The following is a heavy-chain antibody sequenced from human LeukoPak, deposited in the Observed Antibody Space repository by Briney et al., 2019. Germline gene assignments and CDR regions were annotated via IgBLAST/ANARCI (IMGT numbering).Heavy chain of an antibody. J-gene: IGHJ4*02. CDR2: ISYDGSHK. D-gene: IGHD6-6*01. Sequence: GGSLRLSCEASGFTFTHYAMHWVRQAPGKGLEWVAVISYDGSHKYYADSVKGRFTISRDNSKNTLCLQMNSLRSEDTAVYYCVRDQVEYSTSSTLDYWSQGTLVTVSS. V-gene: IGHV3-30*04. CDR3: VRDQVEYSTSSTLDY. CDR1: GFTFTHYA.